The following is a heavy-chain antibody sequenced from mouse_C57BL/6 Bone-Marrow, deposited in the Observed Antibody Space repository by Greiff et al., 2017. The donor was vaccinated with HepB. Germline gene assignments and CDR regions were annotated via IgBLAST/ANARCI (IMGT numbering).Heavy chain of an antibody. V-gene: IGHV3-5*01. J-gene: IGHJ4*01. D-gene: IGHD2-9*01. Sequence: EVQLQQSGPGLVKPSQTVFLTCTVTGISITTGNYRWSWIRQFPGNKLEWIGYIYYSGTITYNPSLTSRTTITRDTPKNQFFLEMNSLTAEDTATYYCAREGTYYGYGGAMDYWGQGTSVTVSS. CDR2: IYYSGTI. CDR3: AREGTYYGYGGAMDY. CDR1: GISITTGNYR.